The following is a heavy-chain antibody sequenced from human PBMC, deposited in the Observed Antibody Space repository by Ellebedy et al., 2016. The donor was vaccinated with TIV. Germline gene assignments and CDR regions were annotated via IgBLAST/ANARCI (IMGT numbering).Heavy chain of an antibody. CDR1: GGSISSYY. J-gene: IGHJ4*02. CDR2: IYYSGST. V-gene: IGHV4-59*01. Sequence: MPSETLSLTCTVSGGSISSYYWSWIRQPPGKGLEWIGYIYYSGSTNYNPSLKSRVTISVDTSKNQFSLKLSSVTAADTAVYYCAREHSFGELSLDYWGQGTLVTVSS. CDR3: AREHSFGELSLDY. D-gene: IGHD3-10*01.